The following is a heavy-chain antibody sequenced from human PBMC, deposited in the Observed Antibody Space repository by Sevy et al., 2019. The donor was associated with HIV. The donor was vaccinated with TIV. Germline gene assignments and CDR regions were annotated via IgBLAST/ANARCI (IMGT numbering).Heavy chain of an antibody. J-gene: IGHJ2*01. CDR1: GFTFNNYA. Sequence: GGSLRLSCAASGFTFNNYAMSWVRQAPGKGLEGKGLEWVSTISGGGGGTYYADTVRGRFTISRDNSKNTLYLQVNSLRVEDTAVYYCAKHYIHDIADGWYFDLWGRGTRVTVFS. V-gene: IGHV3-23*01. CDR3: AKHYIHDIADGWYFDL. CDR2: ISGGGGGT. D-gene: IGHD6-13*01.